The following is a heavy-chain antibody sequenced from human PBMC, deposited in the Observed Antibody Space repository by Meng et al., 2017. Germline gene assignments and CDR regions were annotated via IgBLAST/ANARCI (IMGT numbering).Heavy chain of an antibody. CDR1: GFTSSSYD. Sequence: GGSLRLSCAASGFTSSSYDMHWVRQATGKGLEWVSAIGTAGDTYYPGSVKGRFTISRENAKNSLYLQMNSLRAGDTAVYYCARDHIVVVTANPHPRYYYGMDVWGQGTTVTVSS. CDR3: ARDHIVVVTANPHPRYYYGMDV. D-gene: IGHD2-21*02. J-gene: IGHJ6*02. CDR2: IGTAGDT. V-gene: IGHV3-13*01.